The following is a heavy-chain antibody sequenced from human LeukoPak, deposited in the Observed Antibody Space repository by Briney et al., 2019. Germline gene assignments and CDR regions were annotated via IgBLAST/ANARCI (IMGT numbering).Heavy chain of an antibody. CDR2: ISYDGSNK. Sequence: GGSLRLSCAVSGFTFTGFTFRNYDMDWVRQAPGKGLEWVALISYDGSNKYYADSVKGRFTISRDNSKNTLYLQMNNLRTEDTAVYYCARDFVWGSYRCCFDYWGQGTLVTVSS. CDR1: GFTFTGFTFRNYD. D-gene: IGHD3-16*02. V-gene: IGHV3-30*03. CDR3: ARDFVWGSYRCCFDY. J-gene: IGHJ4*02.